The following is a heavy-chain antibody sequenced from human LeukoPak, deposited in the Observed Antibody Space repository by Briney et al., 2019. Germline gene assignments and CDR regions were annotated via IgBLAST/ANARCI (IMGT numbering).Heavy chain of an antibody. D-gene: IGHD6-19*01. J-gene: IGHJ4*02. CDR1: GFTFSTYT. CDR2: ITSSSSYI. Sequence: GGSLRLSCAASGFTFSTYTMNWVRQAPGKGLEWVSSITSSSSYIAYSDSVKGGFTISRDNAKNSLYLQMNSLRAEDTAVFYCARGQWPDYWGQGTLLIVSS. CDR3: ARGQWPDY. V-gene: IGHV3-21*01.